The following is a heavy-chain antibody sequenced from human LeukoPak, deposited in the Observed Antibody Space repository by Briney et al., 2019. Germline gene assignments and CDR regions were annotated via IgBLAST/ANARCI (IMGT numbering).Heavy chain of an antibody. CDR1: GFTFSSYG. V-gene: IGHV3-33*01. D-gene: IGHD3-22*01. Sequence: GGSLRLSCAASGFTFSSYGMHWVRQAAGKGLEWVAVIWYDGSNKYYADSVKGRFTISRDNSKNTLYLQMNSLRAEDTAVYYCARDRGYYDSSGYYSPWNWFDPWGQGTLVTVSS. CDR2: IWYDGSNK. J-gene: IGHJ5*02. CDR3: ARDRGYYDSSGYYSPWNWFDP.